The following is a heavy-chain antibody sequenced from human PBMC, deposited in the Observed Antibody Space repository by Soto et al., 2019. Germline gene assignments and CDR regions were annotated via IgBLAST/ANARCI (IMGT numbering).Heavy chain of an antibody. D-gene: IGHD5-18*01. J-gene: IGHJ4*02. Sequence: GGSLRLSCAASGFTFSSYAMSWVRQAPGKGLEWVSAISGSGGSTYYADSVKGRFTISRDNSKNTLYLQMNSLRAEDTAVYYCAKDGLWEGYSYGFVFDYWGQGTLVTVSS. CDR2: ISGSGGST. V-gene: IGHV3-23*01. CDR3: AKDGLWEGYSYGFVFDY. CDR1: GFTFSSYA.